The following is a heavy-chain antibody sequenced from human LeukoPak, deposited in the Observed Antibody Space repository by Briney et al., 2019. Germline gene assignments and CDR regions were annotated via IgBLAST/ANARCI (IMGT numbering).Heavy chain of an antibody. CDR2: IYTSGST. CDR1: GGSFSGYY. CDR3: ARESALYRNWLDP. D-gene: IGHD1-26*01. Sequence: PSETLSLTCAVYGGSFSGYYWSWIRQPAGKGLEWIGRIYTSGSTNYNPSLKSRVTMSVDTSKNQFSLKLSSVTAADTAVYYCARESALYRNWLDPWGQGTLVTVSS. V-gene: IGHV4-4*07. J-gene: IGHJ5*02.